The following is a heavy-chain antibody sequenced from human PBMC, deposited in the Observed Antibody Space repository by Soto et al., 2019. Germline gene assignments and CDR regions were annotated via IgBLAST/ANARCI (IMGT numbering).Heavy chain of an antibody. J-gene: IGHJ4*02. V-gene: IGHV3-74*01. CDR3: SRGGGFSGNYL. CDR2: IDTDGSTT. Sequence: EVQLVESGGGLVQPGGSLRLSCAASGFSFSDYWMHWVRQAPGKGLVWVSCIDTDGSTTTYADSVKGRFTISRDNVKNTLYVQMDSLRAEDTGLYYCSRGGGFSGNYLGGQGTLVTVSS. D-gene: IGHD1-26*01. CDR1: GFSFSDYW.